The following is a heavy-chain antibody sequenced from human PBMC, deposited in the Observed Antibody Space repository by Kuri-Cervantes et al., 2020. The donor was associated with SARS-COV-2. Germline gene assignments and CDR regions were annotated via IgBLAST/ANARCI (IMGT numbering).Heavy chain of an antibody. Sequence: GESLKISCAASGFTFSSYAMHWVRQAPGKGLEWVAVISYDGSNKYYADSVKGRFTISRDNSKNTLYLQMNSLRAEDTAVYYCSRDRGYSGTSSPVYWGQGTLVTVSS. CDR2: ISYDGSNK. CDR3: SRDRGYSGTSSPVY. V-gene: IGHV3-30-3*01. D-gene: IGHD1-26*01. CDR1: GFTFSSYA. J-gene: IGHJ4*02.